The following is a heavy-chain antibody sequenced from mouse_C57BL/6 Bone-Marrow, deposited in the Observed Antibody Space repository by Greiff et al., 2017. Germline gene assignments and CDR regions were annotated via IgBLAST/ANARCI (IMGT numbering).Heavy chain of an antibody. J-gene: IGHJ4*01. CDR2: MHPDGGSP. CDR3: ARSYDYDDYTMDY. Sequence: QVQLQQPGAELVKPGASVTLSCKASGYTFTNYWMHWVKQRPGQGLEWIGMMHPDGGSPDYNEKFKGEATLSVDKSSRTAYMELSSLTSEDSAVYYCARSYDYDDYTMDYWGQGTSVTVSS. V-gene: IGHV1-64*01. D-gene: IGHD2-4*01. CDR1: GYTFTNYW.